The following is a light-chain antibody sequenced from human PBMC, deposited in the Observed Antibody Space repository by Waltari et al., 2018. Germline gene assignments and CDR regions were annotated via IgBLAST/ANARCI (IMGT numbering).Light chain of an antibody. CDR1: SSDVGSYRV. CDR3: CSYAGSNIYV. V-gene: IGLV2-23*01. J-gene: IGLJ1*01. Sequence: QSALTQPASVSGSPGQSITISCTGTSSDVGSYRVVSWYQQYPGKAPKLIIDEGSKRPSGVSLRFSASKSGNTASLTISGLQTEDEADYFCCSYAGSNIYVFGTGTKVTVL. CDR2: EGS.